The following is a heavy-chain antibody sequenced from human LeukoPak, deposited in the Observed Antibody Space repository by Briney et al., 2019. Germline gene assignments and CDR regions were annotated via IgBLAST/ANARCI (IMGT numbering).Heavy chain of an antibody. V-gene: IGHV5-51*01. D-gene: IGHD3-10*01. J-gene: IGHJ4*02. CDR1: GYRFSTYW. CDR3: ARHTSYGSDF. CDR2: IYPRDSDT. Sequence: GGSLKISCKGSGYRFSTYWIGWVRQMPGKGLEWMGIIYPRDSDTRYSLSFQGQVTISADKSISTAYLQCSSLKASDTAMYYCARHTSYGSDFWGQGTLVTVSS.